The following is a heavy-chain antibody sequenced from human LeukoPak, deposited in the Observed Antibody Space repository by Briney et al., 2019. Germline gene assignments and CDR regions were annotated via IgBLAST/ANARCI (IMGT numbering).Heavy chain of an antibody. J-gene: IGHJ4*02. CDR2: INQDGSET. CDR3: ARDRDYGSGSYLY. CDR1: GFTVSSCG. V-gene: IGHV3-7*01. D-gene: IGHD3-10*01. Sequence: QPGGYLRRACAAAGFTVSSCGMSWLSQPPGEGRAWVADINQDGSETSYVGSVKARFTISRDNAKKSLYLQMNSRRAEDTAVYYCARDRDYGSGSYLYWGQGTLVTVSS.